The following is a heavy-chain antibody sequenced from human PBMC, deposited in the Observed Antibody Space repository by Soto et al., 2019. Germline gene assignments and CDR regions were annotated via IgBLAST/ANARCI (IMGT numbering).Heavy chain of an antibody. Sequence: PSETLSLTCSVSGGSINSGDYYWSWIRQSPGKGLEWIGYIYYSGSTYYNPSLKSRSTISIDTSKNQFFLDVGSVTAADTAVYYCARLYTGYEAFDYWGQGTLVTVSS. CDR2: IYYSGST. V-gene: IGHV4-30-4*01. CDR1: GGSINSGDYY. J-gene: IGHJ4*02. CDR3: ARLYTGYEAFDY. D-gene: IGHD5-12*01.